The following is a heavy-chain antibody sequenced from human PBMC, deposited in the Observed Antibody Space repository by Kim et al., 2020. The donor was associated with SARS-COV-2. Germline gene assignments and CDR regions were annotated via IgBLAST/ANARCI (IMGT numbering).Heavy chain of an antibody. CDR1: GFTFSSYG. V-gene: IGHV3-30*18. CDR2: ISYDGSNK. CDR3: AKVNLYYYGSGSGYPWYFDY. D-gene: IGHD3-10*01. Sequence: GGSLRLSCAASGFTFSSYGMHWVRQAPGKGLEWVAVISYDGSNKYYADSVKGRFTISRDNSKNTLYLQMNSLRAEDTAVYYCAKVNLYYYGSGSGYPWYFDYWGQGTLVTVSS. J-gene: IGHJ4*02.